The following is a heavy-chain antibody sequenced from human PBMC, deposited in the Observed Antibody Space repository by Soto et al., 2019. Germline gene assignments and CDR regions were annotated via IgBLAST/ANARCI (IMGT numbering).Heavy chain of an antibody. J-gene: IGHJ6*02. CDR1: GYTFTSYG. D-gene: IGHD3-3*01. CDR2: ISAYNGNT. Sequence: ASVKVSCKASGYTFTSYGISWVRQAPGQGLEWMGWISAYNGNTNYAQKLQGRVTMTTDTSTSTAHMELRSLRSDDTAVYYCARDNRITIFGVVIPYYYYGMDVWGQGTTVTVSS. V-gene: IGHV1-18*01. CDR3: ARDNRITIFGVVIPYYYYGMDV.